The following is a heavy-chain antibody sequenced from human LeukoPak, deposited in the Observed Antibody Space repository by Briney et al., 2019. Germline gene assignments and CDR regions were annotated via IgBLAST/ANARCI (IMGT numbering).Heavy chain of an antibody. D-gene: IGHD3-22*01. CDR3: ARDPVYYDSSGYNDAFDI. CDR2: INPNSGGT. J-gene: IGHJ3*02. Sequence: ASVKVSCKASGYTFTGYYMHWVRQAPGQGLEWMGRINPNSGGTNYAQKFQGRVTMTRDTSISTAHMELSRLRSDDTAVYYCARDPVYYDSSGYNDAFDIWGQETMVTVSS. V-gene: IGHV1-2*06. CDR1: GYTFTGYY.